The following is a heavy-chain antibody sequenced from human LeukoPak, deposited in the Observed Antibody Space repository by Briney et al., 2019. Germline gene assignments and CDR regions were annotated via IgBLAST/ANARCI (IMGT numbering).Heavy chain of an antibody. CDR3: ARDSSGWYDH. CDR2: IYAGGTT. CDR1: GFTVSTNC. J-gene: IGHJ5*02. V-gene: IGHV3-53*01. Sequence: PGGSLRLSCAASGFTVSTNCMSWVRQAPGRGLEWVSVIYAGGTTYYADSVRGRFTISRDNSKNTLYLQMNSLRDEDTAVYYCARDSSGWYDHWGQGTLVTVSS. D-gene: IGHD6-19*01.